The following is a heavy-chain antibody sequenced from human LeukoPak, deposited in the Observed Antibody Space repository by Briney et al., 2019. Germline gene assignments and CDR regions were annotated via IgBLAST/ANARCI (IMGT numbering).Heavy chain of an antibody. V-gene: IGHV6-1*01. Sequence: SQTLSLTCAISGDSVSSNSAARNWIRQSPSRGLEWLGRTYYRSKWYNDYAVSVKSRITINPDTSKNQFSLQLNSVTPEDTAVYYCARADYYDSSGYYPLFDYWGQGTLVTVSS. CDR1: GDSVSSNSAA. J-gene: IGHJ4*02. CDR3: ARADYYDSSGYYPLFDY. D-gene: IGHD3-22*01. CDR2: TYYRSKWYN.